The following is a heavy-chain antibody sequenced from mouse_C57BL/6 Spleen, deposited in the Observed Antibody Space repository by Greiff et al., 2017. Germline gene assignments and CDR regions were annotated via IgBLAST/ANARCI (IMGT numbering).Heavy chain of an antibody. CDR3: ARRGLLLDRAMDY. D-gene: IGHD3-1*01. CDR2: IHPNSGST. CDR1: GYTFTSYW. V-gene: IGHV1-64*01. J-gene: IGHJ4*01. Sequence: QVQLQQPGAELVKPGASVKLSCKASGYTFTSYWMHWVKQRPGQGLEWIGMIHPNSGSTNYNEKFKSKATLTVDKSSSTAYMQLSSLTSEDSAVYYCARRGLLLDRAMDYWGQGTSVTVSS.